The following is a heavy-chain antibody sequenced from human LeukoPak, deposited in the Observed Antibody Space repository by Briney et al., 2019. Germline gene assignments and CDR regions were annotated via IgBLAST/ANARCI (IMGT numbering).Heavy chain of an antibody. V-gene: IGHV4-34*01. CDR3: ARGGFYCGDDCYVDY. Sequence: SETLSLTCAVYGGSLSYYYWSWIRQPPEKGLEWIGEINRSGSTNYNPSLKSRVSISVDTSKSQFSLKLSSVTAADTAVYYCARGGFYCGDDCYVDYWGQGTLVTVSS. CDR2: INRSGST. D-gene: IGHD2-21*02. J-gene: IGHJ4*02. CDR1: GGSLSYYY.